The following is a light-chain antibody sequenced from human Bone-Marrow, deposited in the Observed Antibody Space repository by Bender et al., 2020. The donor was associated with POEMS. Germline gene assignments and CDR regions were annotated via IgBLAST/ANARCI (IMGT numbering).Light chain of an antibody. V-gene: IGLV1-44*01. CDR1: YSNIGRNT. J-gene: IGLJ2*01. CDR2: NNN. Sequence: QSVLTQPPSASGTPGQRVTISCSGSYSNIGRNTVNWYQQLPGTTPKLLIHNNNQRPSGVPDRFSASKSGTSASLAITGLQAEDEADYYCQSFDSSLTGVIFGGGTKLTVL. CDR3: QSFDSSLTGVI.